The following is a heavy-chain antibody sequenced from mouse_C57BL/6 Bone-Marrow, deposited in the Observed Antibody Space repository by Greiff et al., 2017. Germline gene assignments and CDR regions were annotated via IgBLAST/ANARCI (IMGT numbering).Heavy chain of an antibody. CDR3: AHANYYYWYLAV. Sequence: QVQLQQPGAELVKPGASVKLSCTASGYTFTSYWMHWVKQRPGRGLEWIGRIDPSSGGTKYNEKFKSKATLTVDKPSSTAYMQLSSLTSEDSAVYYCAHANYYYWYLAVWGTGTTVTVSS. J-gene: IGHJ1*03. CDR1: GYTFTSYW. D-gene: IGHD2-1*01. CDR2: IDPSSGGT. V-gene: IGHV1-72*01.